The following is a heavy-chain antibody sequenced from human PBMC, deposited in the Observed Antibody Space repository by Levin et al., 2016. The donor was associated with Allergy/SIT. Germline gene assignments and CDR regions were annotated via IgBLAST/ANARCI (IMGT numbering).Heavy chain of an antibody. Sequence: KVSCKGSGYSFTSYWISWVRQMPGKGLEWMGRIDPSDSYTNYSPSFQGHATISADKSISTAYLQWSSLKASDTAMYYCARQGSGFHFRWFDPWGQGTLVTVSS. V-gene: IGHV5-10-1*01. CDR2: IDPSDSYT. J-gene: IGHJ5*02. D-gene: IGHD3-22*01. CDR1: GYSFTSYW. CDR3: ARQGSGFHFRWFDP.